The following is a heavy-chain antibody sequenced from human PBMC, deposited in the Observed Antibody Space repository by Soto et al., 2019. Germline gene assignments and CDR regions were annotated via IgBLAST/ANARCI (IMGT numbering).Heavy chain of an antibody. D-gene: IGHD2-2*01. V-gene: IGHV1-69*01. CDR3: ARSQGSSTSLEIYYYYYYGMDV. Sequence: QVPLVQSGAEVKKPGSSVKVSCKASGGTFSSYAISWVRQAPGQGLEWMGGIITISGTANYAQKFQGRVTITADESTSTAYMELSSLRSEGTAVYYCARSQGSSTSLEIYYYYYYGMDVWGQGTTVTVSS. CDR2: IITISGTA. CDR1: GGTFSSYA. J-gene: IGHJ6*02.